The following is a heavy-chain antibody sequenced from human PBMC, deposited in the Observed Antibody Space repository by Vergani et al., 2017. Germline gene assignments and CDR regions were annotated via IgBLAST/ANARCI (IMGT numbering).Heavy chain of an antibody. Sequence: VQLVESGGGLVKPGGSLRLSCAASGFTFDDYGMSWVRQAPGKGLEWVSGINWNGGSTGYADSVKGRFTISRDNAKNSLYLQMNSLRAEDTALYYCARDACGGDCYSNNHWFDPWGQGTLVTVSS. J-gene: IGHJ5*02. D-gene: IGHD2-21*02. CDR1: GFTFDDYG. V-gene: IGHV3-20*04. CDR3: ARDACGGDCYSNNHWFDP. CDR2: INWNGGST.